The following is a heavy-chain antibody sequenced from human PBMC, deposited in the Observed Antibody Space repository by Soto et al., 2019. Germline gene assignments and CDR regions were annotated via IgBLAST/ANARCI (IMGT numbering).Heavy chain of an antibody. Sequence: QVQLQESGPGLVKPSETLSLTCTVSGGSISSYYWSWIRQPPGKGLEWIGYIYYSGSTNYNPSLKSRVTISVDTSKNQFSLKLSSVTAAGTAVYYCAREPGGSYPYYYYGMDVWGQGTTVTVSS. CDR3: AREPGGSYPYYYYGMDV. CDR1: GGSISSYY. J-gene: IGHJ6*02. D-gene: IGHD1-26*01. CDR2: IYYSGST. V-gene: IGHV4-59*01.